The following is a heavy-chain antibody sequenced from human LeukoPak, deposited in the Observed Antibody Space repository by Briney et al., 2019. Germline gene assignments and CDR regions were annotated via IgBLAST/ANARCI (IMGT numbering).Heavy chain of an antibody. CDR3: AMLGNQWELRLEY. CDR2: MHTSGST. CDR1: GGSISSYF. D-gene: IGHD1-26*01. J-gene: IGHJ4*02. Sequence: SETLSLTCTFSGGSISSYFWSWIRQPAGKGLEWIGHMHTSGSTNYNPSLKSRVTITLDTSNNQFSLKLSSVTAADTAVSYCAMLGNQWELRLEYWGQGTLVTVSS. V-gene: IGHV4-4*07.